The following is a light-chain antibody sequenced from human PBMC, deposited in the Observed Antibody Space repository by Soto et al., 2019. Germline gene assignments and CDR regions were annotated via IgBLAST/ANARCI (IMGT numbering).Light chain of an antibody. J-gene: IGLJ1*01. CDR3: SSYKRTTTEV. CDR1: SSDVGAYNL. V-gene: IGLV2-14*02. Sequence: QSVLTQPASVSGSPGQSITISCTGTSSDVGAYNLVSWYQHYSGKAPKLLIYDVSRWPSGISNRFSGSKSGNTASLTISGLQAEDEADYYCSSYKRTTTEVFGTGTKSPS. CDR2: DVS.